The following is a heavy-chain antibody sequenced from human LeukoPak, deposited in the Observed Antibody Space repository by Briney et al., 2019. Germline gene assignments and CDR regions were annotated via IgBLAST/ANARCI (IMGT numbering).Heavy chain of an antibody. D-gene: IGHD3-10*01. CDR3: ATETRPMVRGVIITENWFDP. CDR2: VDPEDGET. CDR1: GYTFTDYY. J-gene: IGHJ5*02. Sequence: ASVKVSCKVSGYTFTDYYMHWLQQAPGKGLEWMGLVDPEDGETIYAEKFQGRVTITADTSTDTAYMELSSLRSEDTAVYYCATETRPMVRGVIITENWFDPWGQGTLVTVSS. V-gene: IGHV1-69-2*01.